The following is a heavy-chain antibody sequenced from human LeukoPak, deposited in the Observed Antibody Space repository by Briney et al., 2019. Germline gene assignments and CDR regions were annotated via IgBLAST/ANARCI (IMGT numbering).Heavy chain of an antibody. CDR3: VIGIRWLVRYYFYY. CDR1: GFTFSTSG. D-gene: IGHD6-19*01. V-gene: IGHV3-33*01. J-gene: IGHJ4*02. Sequence: GRSLRLSCAASGFTFSTSGMHWVCQAPGKGLEWVAVIWYDGSNKYYADSVRGRFTISRDNSKNTLYLEMNSLRAEDTAVYYCVIGIRWLVRYYFYYWGQGTLATVSS. CDR2: IWYDGSNK.